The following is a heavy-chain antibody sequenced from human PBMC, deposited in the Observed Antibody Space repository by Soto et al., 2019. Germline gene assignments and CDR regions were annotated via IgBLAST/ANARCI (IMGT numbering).Heavy chain of an antibody. CDR1: GYSSSSCYY. J-gene: IGHJ5*02. D-gene: IGHD3-22*01. CDR3: ARVGPWVPYYYDSSPYKFEKWFEH. Sequence: SETLSLTCAFSGYSSSSCYYCCCLRHPPGKWLECILSIYHGGITYYNPSLNSRVTLSIDMTNNHVSLILNTVTAADTAVYYCARVGPWVPYYYDSSPYKFEKWFEHWGQGTLVTVSS. V-gene: IGHV4-38-2*01. CDR2: IYHGGIT.